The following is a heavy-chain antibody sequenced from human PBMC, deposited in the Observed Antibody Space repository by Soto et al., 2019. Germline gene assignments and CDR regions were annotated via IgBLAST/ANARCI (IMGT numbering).Heavy chain of an antibody. CDR1: GGSISSSSYY. V-gene: IGHV4-61*05. Sequence: PSETLSLTCTVSGGSISSSSYYWGWIRQPPGKGLEWIGYIYYSGTTSYNPSLKSRVTVSLETSKSQFSLRLTSVTAADTAVYYCARLGAYYQSLDPWGQGTLVTVSS. D-gene: IGHD2-21*01. CDR2: IYYSGTT. CDR3: ARLGAYYQSLDP. J-gene: IGHJ5*02.